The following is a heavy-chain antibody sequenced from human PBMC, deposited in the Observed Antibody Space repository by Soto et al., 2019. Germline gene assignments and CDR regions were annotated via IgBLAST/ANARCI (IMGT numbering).Heavy chain of an antibody. V-gene: IGHV4-39*01. Sequence: SEPLSLTCTVSGGSISSSSYYWGWISQPPGKGQEWIGSIFYSGSTYYNPSLKSRVTISVDTSKNQFSLKLSSVTAADTAVYYCARPGDSSGYYPFDYWGQGTLVTVSS. CDR1: GGSISSSSYY. J-gene: IGHJ4*02. CDR2: IFYSGST. CDR3: ARPGDSSGYYPFDY. D-gene: IGHD3-22*01.